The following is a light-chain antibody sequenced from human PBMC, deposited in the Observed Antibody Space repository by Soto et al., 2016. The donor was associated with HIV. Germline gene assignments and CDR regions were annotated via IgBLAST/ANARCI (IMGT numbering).Light chain of an antibody. V-gene: IGKV1-5*03. J-gene: IGKJ2*01. CDR2: KAS. CDR1: QSVSTR. Sequence: DIQMTQSPSTLSASVGDRVTITCRASQSVSTRLAWYQQRPGKAPKLLIYKASSLESGVPSRFSGSGSGTEFTLTISRLQPDDFATYYCQQYDDYPYTFGQGTKLEIK. CDR3: QQYDDYPYT.